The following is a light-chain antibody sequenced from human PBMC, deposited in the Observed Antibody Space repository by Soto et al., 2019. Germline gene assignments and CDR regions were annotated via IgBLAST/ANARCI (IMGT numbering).Light chain of an antibody. CDR3: EAWDDSLIGVL. V-gene: IGLV1-44*01. J-gene: IGLJ2*01. Sequence: QSVLTQPPSASGTPGQRVSITCSGSSSNIGSNIVNWYQQLPGRPPKLLIYRTNQRPSGVPDRFSASKSGTSASLAISGLQSEDEADYYCEAWDDSLIGVLFGGGTKLTVL. CDR2: RTN. CDR1: SSNIGSNI.